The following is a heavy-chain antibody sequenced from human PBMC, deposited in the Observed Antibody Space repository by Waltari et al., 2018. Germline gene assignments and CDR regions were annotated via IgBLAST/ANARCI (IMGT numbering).Heavy chain of an antibody. V-gene: IGHV1-58*01. CDR3: AATTFYSGYAFRY. D-gene: IGHD3-22*01. CDR2: IAVGSGNT. CDR1: GFTFTSSA. Sequence: QMQLVQSGPEVKKPGTSVKVSCKASGFTFTSSAVQWVRQARGQRLEWIGWIAVGSGNTNYAQKFQERVTITRDMATSTAYMELSSLRSEDTAVYYCAATTFYSGYAFRYWGQGTLVTVSS. J-gene: IGHJ4*02.